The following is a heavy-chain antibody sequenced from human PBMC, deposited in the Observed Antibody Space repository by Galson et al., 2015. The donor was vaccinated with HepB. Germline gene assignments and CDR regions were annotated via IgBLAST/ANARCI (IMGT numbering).Heavy chain of an antibody. Sequence: SLRLSCAASGFTFGDYAMGWFRQAPGKGLEWVAFIRIKAYGGTTEYAASVKGRFTILRDDSKSIAYLQMNGLIAEDTAVYYRTRRDDYKKIFDYWGQGTLVTVSS. CDR3: TRRDDYKKIFDY. V-gene: IGHV3-49*03. D-gene: IGHD5-24*01. CDR2: IRIKAYGGTT. J-gene: IGHJ4*02. CDR1: GFTFGDYA.